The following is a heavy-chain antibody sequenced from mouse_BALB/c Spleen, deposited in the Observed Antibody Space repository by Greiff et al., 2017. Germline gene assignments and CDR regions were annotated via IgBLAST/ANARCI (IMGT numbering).Heavy chain of an antibody. CDR1: GFTFSDYY. V-gene: IGHV5-4*02. Sequence: EVKLMESGGGLVKPGGSLKLSCAASGFTFSDYYMYWVRQTPEKRLEWVATISDGGSYTYYPDSVKGRFTISRDNAKNNLYLQMSSLKSEDTAMYYCAREEYGNSAWFAYWGQGTLVTVSA. D-gene: IGHD2-10*02. CDR3: AREEYGNSAWFAY. CDR2: ISDGGSYT. J-gene: IGHJ3*01.